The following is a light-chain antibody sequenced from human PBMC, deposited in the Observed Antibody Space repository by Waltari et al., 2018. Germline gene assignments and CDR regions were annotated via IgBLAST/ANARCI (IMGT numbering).Light chain of an antibody. J-gene: IGLJ2*01. Sequence: SYELTQPPSVSVSPGQTARITCSGDALSKKYAYWYQQKSGQAPVLVIYEDNKRPSGIPGRFSGSSSGTMAHLTITGAQVEDEADYYCYSTDGSGNHRVFGGGTKVTVL. CDR1: ALSKKY. CDR3: YSTDGSGNHRV. CDR2: EDN. V-gene: IGLV3-10*01.